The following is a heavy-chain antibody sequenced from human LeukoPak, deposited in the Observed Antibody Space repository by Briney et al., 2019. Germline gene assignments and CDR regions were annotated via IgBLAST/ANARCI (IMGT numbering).Heavy chain of an antibody. CDR3: ARPYYYDSRIDP. V-gene: IGHV4-30-4*01. CDR1: GVSISSGDYY. J-gene: IGHJ5*02. CDR2: MYYSGGT. D-gene: IGHD3-22*01. Sequence: SQTLSLTCTVSGVSISSGDYYWSWIRQPPGKGLEWIGYMYYSGGTYYNPSLKSRLTISLDTSKNQFSLKLSSVTAADTAVHYCARPYYYDSRIDPWGQGTLVTVSS.